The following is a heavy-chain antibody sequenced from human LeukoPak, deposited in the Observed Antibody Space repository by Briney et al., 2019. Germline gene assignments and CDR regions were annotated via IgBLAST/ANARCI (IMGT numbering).Heavy chain of an antibody. V-gene: IGHV4-38-2*02. J-gene: IGHJ4*02. CDR3: ASTVWSYYDILTGYFDY. CDR1: GYSISSGYY. Sequence: PSETLSLTCTVSGYSISSGYYWGWIRQPPGKGLEWIGSIYHSGSTYYNPSLKSRVTISVDTSKNQFSLKLSSVTAADTAVYYCASTVWSYYDILTGYFDYWGQGTLVTVSS. CDR2: IYHSGST. D-gene: IGHD3-9*01.